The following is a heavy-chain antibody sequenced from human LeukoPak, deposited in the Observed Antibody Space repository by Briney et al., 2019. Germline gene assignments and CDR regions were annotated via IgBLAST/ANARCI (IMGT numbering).Heavy chain of an antibody. Sequence: GASVKVSCKASGYTFTTYDITWVRQATGQGLEWMGWMNPNSGNTAYAQKFQGRVTITRNTSISTAYMELSSSRSEDTAVYYCAREDYYDSGSNDYWGQGTLVTVSS. D-gene: IGHD3-22*01. V-gene: IGHV1-8*03. CDR1: GYTFTTYD. CDR2: MNPNSGNT. J-gene: IGHJ4*02. CDR3: AREDYYDSGSNDY.